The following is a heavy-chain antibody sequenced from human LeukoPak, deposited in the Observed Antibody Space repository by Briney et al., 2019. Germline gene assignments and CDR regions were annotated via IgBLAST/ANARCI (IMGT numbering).Heavy chain of an antibody. J-gene: IGHJ4*02. CDR2: MNPNSGNT. D-gene: IGHD6-6*01. V-gene: IGHV1-8*01. Sequence: ASVKVSCKASGYTFTSYDINWVRQATGQGLEWMGWMNPNSGNTGYAQKFQGRVTMTRDTSTSTVYMELSSLRSEDTAVYYCARDGSFGAARLVDYWGQGTLVTVSP. CDR3: ARDGSFGAARLVDY. CDR1: GYTFTSYD.